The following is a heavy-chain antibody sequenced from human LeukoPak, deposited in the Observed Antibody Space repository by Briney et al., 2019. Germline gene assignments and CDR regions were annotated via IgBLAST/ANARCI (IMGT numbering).Heavy chain of an antibody. CDR3: AGSSVEAAFDI. Sequence: GASVKVSCKASGCTFSSYAISWVRQAPRQGLEWMGGIIPIFGTANYAQRFQGRVTITADESTSTAYMELSSLRSEDTAVYYCAGSSVEAAFDIWVQGTMVTVSS. V-gene: IGHV1-69*13. D-gene: IGHD3-10*01. J-gene: IGHJ3*02. CDR1: GCTFSSYA. CDR2: IIPIFGTA.